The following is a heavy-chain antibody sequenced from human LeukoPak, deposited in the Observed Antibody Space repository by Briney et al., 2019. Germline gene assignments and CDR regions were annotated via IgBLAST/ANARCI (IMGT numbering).Heavy chain of an antibody. D-gene: IGHD2-21*02. CDR3: ARQGCGGDCYIPTIPLDAFDI. V-gene: IGHV4-34*01. J-gene: IGHJ3*02. CDR2: INYNGERV. CDR1: GGSFSGYL. Sequence: PSETLSLTCTVSGGSFSGYLWSWLRQSPGKGLEWIGEINYNGERVNYNPSLKSRVTISVDTSRSQFSLRLSSVTAADTAVYYCARQGCGGDCYIPTIPLDAFDIWGQGTMVTVSS.